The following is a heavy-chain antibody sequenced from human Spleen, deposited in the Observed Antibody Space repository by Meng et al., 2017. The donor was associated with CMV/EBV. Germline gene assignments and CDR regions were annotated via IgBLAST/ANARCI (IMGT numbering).Heavy chain of an antibody. CDR3: ARMAPAAVRGRYHYYGMDV. V-gene: IGHV1-2*02. J-gene: IGHJ6*02. CDR2: ISPYGGGT. Sequence: ASVKVSCKVSGYSLIELSMQWVRQAPGKGLEWMGWISPYGGGTNYAQRFQGRVTMTRDTSISTAYMELSRLISDDTAVYYCARMAPAAVRGRYHYYGMDVWGQGTTVTVSS. D-gene: IGHD2-2*01. CDR1: GYSLIELS.